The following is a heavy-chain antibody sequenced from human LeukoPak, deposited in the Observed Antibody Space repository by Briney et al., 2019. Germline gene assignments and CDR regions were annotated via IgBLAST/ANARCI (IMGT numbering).Heavy chain of an antibody. Sequence: TSETLSLTCTVSGSSISSYYWSWIRQPAGKGLEWIGRIYTSGSTNYNPSLKSRVTMSVDTSKNQFSLKLSSVTAADTAVYYCARAPLGSSTPDYYYYYMDVWGKGTTVTVSS. D-gene: IGHD2-2*01. J-gene: IGHJ6*03. CDR1: GSSISSYY. V-gene: IGHV4-4*07. CDR3: ARAPLGSSTPDYYYYYMDV. CDR2: IYTSGST.